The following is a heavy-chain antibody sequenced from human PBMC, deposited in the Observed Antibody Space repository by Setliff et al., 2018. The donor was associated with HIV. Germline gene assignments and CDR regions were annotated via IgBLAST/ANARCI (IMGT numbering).Heavy chain of an antibody. Sequence: SVKVSCKSSGGTFSSYSISWVGQSPGQGLEWMGGIIPILGVANYAQKFQGRVTITADKSTSTAYMELNSLTFEDTAVYYCARVSLIPAFDWLHRGGFDPWGQGTLVTVSS. V-gene: IGHV1-69*10. CDR2: IIPILGVA. D-gene: IGHD3-9*01. CDR1: GGTFSSYS. CDR3: ARVSLIPAFDWLHRGGFDP. J-gene: IGHJ5*02.